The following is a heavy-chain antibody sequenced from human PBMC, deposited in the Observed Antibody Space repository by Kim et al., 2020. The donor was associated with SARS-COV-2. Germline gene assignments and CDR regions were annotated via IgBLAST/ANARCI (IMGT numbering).Heavy chain of an antibody. D-gene: IGHD2-2*01. J-gene: IGHJ2*01. CDR3: AKDQGEVVISDWYFGL. CDR1: GFSFGDSA. CDR2: LNWNSRTI. Sequence: GGSLRLSCTASGFSFGDSAMHWVRQAPGKGLEWVSGLNWNSRTILYADSVRGRFTISRDNAQNSLYLQMNSLRVEDTAFYYCAKDQGEVVISDWYFGLWG. V-gene: IGHV3-9*01.